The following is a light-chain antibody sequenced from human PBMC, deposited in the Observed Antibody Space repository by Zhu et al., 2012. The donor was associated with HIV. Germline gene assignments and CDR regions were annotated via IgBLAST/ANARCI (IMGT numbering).Light chain of an antibody. J-gene: IGKJ4*01. V-gene: IGKV3-11*01. CDR3: QQRSSWPLT. Sequence: IVLTQSPAILSLSPGERATVSCRASGSVRSSLAWYQQKPGQAPRLLIYDTSKRATGIPARFSGSGSGTDFTLTISSLEPEDFALYYCQQRSSWPLTFGGGTKVEIK. CDR1: GSVRSS. CDR2: DTS.